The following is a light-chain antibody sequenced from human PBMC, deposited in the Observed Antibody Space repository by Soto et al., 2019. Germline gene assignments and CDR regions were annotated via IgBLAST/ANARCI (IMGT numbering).Light chain of an antibody. V-gene: IGLV2-8*01. Sequence: QSALTQPPSASGSPGQSVTISCTGTSRNVGGYNYVSWYQQHPAKAPKLVSYEVTKRPSGVPDRFSGSKSGDTASLTVSGLQAEDEADYYCASYAGNNNLVFGGGTKLTVL. CDR1: SRNVGGYNY. CDR3: ASYAGNNNLV. J-gene: IGLJ2*01. CDR2: EVT.